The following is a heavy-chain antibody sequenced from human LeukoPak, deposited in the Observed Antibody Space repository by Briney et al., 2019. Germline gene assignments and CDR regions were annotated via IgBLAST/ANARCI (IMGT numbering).Heavy chain of an antibody. CDR2: IYYSGST. Sequence: SETLSLTCTVSGVSISSYYWSWLRQPPGKGLEWIGHIYYSGSTTYNPSLKSRVTISVDTSKNQSSLNLSSVTAADTAVYYCARGFGSPDYWGQGTLVTVSS. CDR3: ARGFGSPDY. V-gene: IGHV4-59*01. D-gene: IGHD3-16*01. CDR1: GVSISSYY. J-gene: IGHJ4*02.